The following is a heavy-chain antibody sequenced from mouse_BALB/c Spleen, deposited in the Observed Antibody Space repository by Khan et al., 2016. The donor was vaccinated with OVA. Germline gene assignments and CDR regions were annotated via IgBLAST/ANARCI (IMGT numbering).Heavy chain of an antibody. CDR3: ARMARTIN. CDR2: INSNGGST. J-gene: IGHJ2*01. V-gene: IGHV5-6-3*01. Sequence: EVQLQESGGGLVQPGGSLKLSCAASGFTFSSYGMSWVRQTPGKRLELVATINSNGGSTYYPDSVKGRFTISRDNAKNTLYLQMSSLKSEDTAMYYCARMARTINWGQGTTLTVSS. CDR1: GFTFSSYG.